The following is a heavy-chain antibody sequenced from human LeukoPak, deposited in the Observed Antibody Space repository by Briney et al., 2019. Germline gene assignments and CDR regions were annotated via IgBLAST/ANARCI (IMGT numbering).Heavy chain of an antibody. CDR3: AKDIRYDSSGYYIDY. D-gene: IGHD3-22*01. CDR2: ISYDGSNK. CDR1: GFTFSSYG. J-gene: IGHJ4*02. V-gene: IGHV3-30*18. Sequence: GGSLRLSCAASGFTFSSYGMHWVRQAPGKGLDWVAVISYDGSNKYYADSVKGRFTISRDNSKNTLYLQMNSLRAEDTAVYYCAKDIRYDSSGYYIDYWGQGTLVTVSS.